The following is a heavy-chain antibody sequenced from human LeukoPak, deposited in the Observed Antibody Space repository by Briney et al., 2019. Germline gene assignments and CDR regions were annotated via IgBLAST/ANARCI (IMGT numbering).Heavy chain of an antibody. CDR2: IYSGGST. CDR1: GFTVSSNY. Sequence: GGSLRLSCAASGFTVSSNYMSWVRQAPGKGLEWVSVIYSGGSTYYADSVKGRFTISRDNSKNTLYLQMNSLRAEDTAVYYCARDVTTTTGMDVWGQGTTVTVSS. CDR3: ARDVTTTTGMDV. V-gene: IGHV3-53*05. D-gene: IGHD1-1*01. J-gene: IGHJ6*02.